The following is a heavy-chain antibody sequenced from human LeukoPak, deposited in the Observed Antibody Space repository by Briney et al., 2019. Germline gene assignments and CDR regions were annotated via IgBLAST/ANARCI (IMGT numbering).Heavy chain of an antibody. CDR1: GGTFSSYT. CDR3: ARVLTAAISGWFDP. Sequence: ASVKVSCKASGGTFSSYTISWVRQAPGQGLEWMGRIIPILGIANYAQKFQGRVTITADKSTNTAYMELSSLRSEDTAVYYCARVLTAAISGWFDPWGQGTLVTVSS. J-gene: IGHJ5*02. CDR2: IIPILGIA. V-gene: IGHV1-69*02. D-gene: IGHD2-2*02.